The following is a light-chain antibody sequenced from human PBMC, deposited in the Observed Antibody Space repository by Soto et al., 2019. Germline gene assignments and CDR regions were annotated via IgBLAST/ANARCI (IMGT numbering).Light chain of an antibody. J-gene: IGLJ1*01. CDR1: SSDVGSYNL. Sequence: QYVLTQPGSVSGSPGQAMTISCTGTSSDVGSYNLVSWYQQHPGKAPKLMIYEVSKRPSGVSNRFSGSKSGNTASLTISGLQAEDEADYYCCSYAGSSTFYVFGTGT. CDR2: EVS. CDR3: CSYAGSSTFYV. V-gene: IGLV2-23*02.